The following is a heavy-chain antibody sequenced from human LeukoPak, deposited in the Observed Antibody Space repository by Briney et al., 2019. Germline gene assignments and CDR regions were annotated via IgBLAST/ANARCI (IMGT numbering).Heavy chain of an antibody. Sequence: PGGSLRLSCAASGFTFSSYAMHWVRQAPGKGLEWVAVISYDGSNKYYADSVKGRFTISRDNSKNTLYLQMNSLRAEDTAVYYCATNPMAPYYDFWSGAGYYFDYWGQGALVTVSS. CDR2: ISYDGSNK. CDR3: ATNPMAPYYDFWSGAGYYFDY. CDR1: GFTFSSYA. D-gene: IGHD3-3*01. J-gene: IGHJ4*02. V-gene: IGHV3-30-3*01.